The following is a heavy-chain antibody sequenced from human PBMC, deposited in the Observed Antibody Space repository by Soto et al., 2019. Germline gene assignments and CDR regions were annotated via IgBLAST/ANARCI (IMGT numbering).Heavy chain of an antibody. CDR1: GGSISSYY. Sequence: SETLSLTCTVSGGSISSYYWSWIRQPAGKGLEWIGRIYTSGSTYYNPSLKSRVTMSVDTSKNQFSLKLSSVTAADTAVYYCARATEGAMASYFDYWGQGTLVTVSS. CDR3: ARATEGAMASYFDY. D-gene: IGHD5-18*01. CDR2: IYTSGST. J-gene: IGHJ4*02. V-gene: IGHV4-4*07.